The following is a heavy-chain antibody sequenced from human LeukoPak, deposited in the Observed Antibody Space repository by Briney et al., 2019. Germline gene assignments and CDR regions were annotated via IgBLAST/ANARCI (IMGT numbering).Heavy chain of an antibody. V-gene: IGHV4-38-2*02. CDR1: GYSISSGYY. D-gene: IGHD3-9*01. J-gene: IGHJ4*02. CDR2: IYHSGST. CDR3: AREYDTHRTSDY. Sequence: PSETLSLTCTVSGYSISSGYYWGWIRQPPGKGLEWIGSIYHSGSTCYNPSLKSRVTISVDTSKNQFSLKLSSVTAADTAVYYCAREYDTHRTSDYWGQGTLVTVSS.